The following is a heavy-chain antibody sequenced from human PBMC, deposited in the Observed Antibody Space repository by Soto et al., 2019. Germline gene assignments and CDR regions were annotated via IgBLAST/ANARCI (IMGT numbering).Heavy chain of an antibody. V-gene: IGHV1-3*01. D-gene: IGHD6-13*01. CDR3: ARAGLSIAAPDYDY. J-gene: IGHJ4*02. CDR1: GYTFTSYA. Sequence: ASVKVSCKASGYTFTSYAMHWVRQAPGQRLEWMGWINAGNGNTKYSQKFQGRVTITRDTSASTAYMELSSLRSEDTAVYYCARAGLSIAAPDYDYWGQGTLVTVSS. CDR2: INAGNGNT.